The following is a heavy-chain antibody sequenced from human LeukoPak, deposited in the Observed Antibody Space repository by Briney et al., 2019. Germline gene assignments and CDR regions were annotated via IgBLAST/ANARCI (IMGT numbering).Heavy chain of an antibody. CDR1: GFTFSDYY. J-gene: IGHJ6*04. CDR3: TREIYYNHGLDV. V-gene: IGHV3-11*01. CDR2: ISSNGNII. Sequence: KTGGSLRLSCAASGFTFSDYYISWIRQAPGKGLEYVSYISSNGNIIHYAASVEGRFTISRDNAGKSVSLQMNSLRVEDTAHYYCTREIYYNHGLDVWGKGTTVTVSS.